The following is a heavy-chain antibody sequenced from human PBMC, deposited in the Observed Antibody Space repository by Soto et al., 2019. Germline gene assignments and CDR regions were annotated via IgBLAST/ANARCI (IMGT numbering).Heavy chain of an antibody. Sequence: GGSLRLSCTFSGFTSTDHALTWVRQAPGKGLEWVAFSTSHSYGGTTDYAASVKGRFTISRDDSKSIAYLQMNSLQIADTAINFCAGDGDYYGMDVWGQGTRVTVSS. D-gene: IGHD3-3*01. V-gene: IGHV3-49*04. CDR2: STSHSYGGTT. J-gene: IGHJ6*02. CDR3: AGDGDYYGMDV. CDR1: GFTSTDHA.